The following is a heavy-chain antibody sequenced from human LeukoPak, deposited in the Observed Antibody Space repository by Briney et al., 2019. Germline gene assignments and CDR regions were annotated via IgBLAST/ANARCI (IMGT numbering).Heavy chain of an antibody. V-gene: IGHV4-4*07. D-gene: IGHD3-16*01. CDR3: ARDQSGFGGHNNDAFDI. CDR2: VYASGST. J-gene: IGHJ3*02. CDR1: GGSISNYY. Sequence: SETLSLTCTVSGGSISNYYWNWIRQPAGRGLEWVGRVYASGSTRYNPSFNSRVTMSAETSKNQVSLKMTSVTAADTAVYFCARDQSGFGGHNNDAFDIWGQGTMVTVSS.